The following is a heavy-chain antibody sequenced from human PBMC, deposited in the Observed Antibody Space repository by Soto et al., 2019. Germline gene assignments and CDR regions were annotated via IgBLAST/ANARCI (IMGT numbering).Heavy chain of an antibody. CDR3: ARLQLWLDPHLDYYYYGMDV. CDR1: GGSLSSSNS. J-gene: IGHJ6*02. Sequence: SETLSLTCTVSGGSLSSSNSWSCFRQPPGKGLEWIGEIYHSGSTNYNPSLKSLVTISVDKSKNQFSLKLSSVTAADTAVYYCARLQLWLDPHLDYYYYGMDVWGQGTTVT. D-gene: IGHD5-18*01. CDR2: IYHSGST. V-gene: IGHV4-4*02.